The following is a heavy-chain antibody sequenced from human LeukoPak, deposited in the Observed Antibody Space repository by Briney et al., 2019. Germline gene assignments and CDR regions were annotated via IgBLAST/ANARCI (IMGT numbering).Heavy chain of an antibody. CDR2: ISSSSSYI. Sequence: GGSLRLSCAASGFTFSSYDMNWVRQAPGKGLEWVSSISSSSSYIYYADSVKGRFNISRDNAKNSLYLQMNSLRAEDTAVYYCAREKTFYNILTGYKRGGYYFDYWGQGILVTVSS. CDR3: AREKTFYNILTGYKRGGYYFDY. D-gene: IGHD3-9*01. CDR1: GFTFSSYD. V-gene: IGHV3-21*01. J-gene: IGHJ4*02.